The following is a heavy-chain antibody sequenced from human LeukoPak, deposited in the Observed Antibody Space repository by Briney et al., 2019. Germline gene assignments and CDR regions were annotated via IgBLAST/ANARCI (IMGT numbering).Heavy chain of an antibody. CDR3: SRDPRLVDY. Sequence: NPGGSLRLSCAASGFNLSPYRMYWVRQAPGKGLEWVASISSSSSFMYYADSVKGRFTISRDNAKNSMYLQMNSLRAEDTAVYYCSRDPRLVDYWGQGTLVTVSS. CDR1: GFNLSPYR. CDR2: ISSSSSFM. D-gene: IGHD2-15*01. J-gene: IGHJ4*02. V-gene: IGHV3-21*04.